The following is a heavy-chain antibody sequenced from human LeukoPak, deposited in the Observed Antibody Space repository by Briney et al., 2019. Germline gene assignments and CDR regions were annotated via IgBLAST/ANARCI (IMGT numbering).Heavy chain of an antibody. J-gene: IGHJ6*03. V-gene: IGHV3-11*04. CDR2: IKGTGLTT. CDR1: GFTFSTYA. D-gene: IGHD3-16*01. CDR3: ARAGELRYMDV. Sequence: GGSLRLSCAASGFTFSTYAMSWIRQAPGKGLEWVSTIKGTGLTTYYADSVKGRFTISRDNAKNSLFLQMSSLRADDTAIYYCARAGELRYMDVWGKGTAVTVSS.